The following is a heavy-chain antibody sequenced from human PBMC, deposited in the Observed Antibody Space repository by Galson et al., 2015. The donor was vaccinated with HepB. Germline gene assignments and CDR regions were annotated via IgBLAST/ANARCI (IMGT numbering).Heavy chain of an antibody. J-gene: IGHJ4*02. CDR1: GGTFSNYV. CDR2: IILIFGTA. CDR3: ARNSYYYESSGSPLGY. V-gene: IGHV1-69*13. D-gene: IGHD3-22*01. Sequence: SVKVSCKASGGTFSNYVITWVRQAPGQGLEWMGGIILIFGTANYAQKFQGRVTITADESTSTAYMELTGLRSEDTAVYYCARNSYYYESSGSPLGYWGQGTLVTVSS.